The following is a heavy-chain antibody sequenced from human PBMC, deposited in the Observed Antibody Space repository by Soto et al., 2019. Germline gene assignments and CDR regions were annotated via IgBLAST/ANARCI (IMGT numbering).Heavy chain of an antibody. D-gene: IGHD4-17*01. Sequence: AVKVSCKASGGTFSSYAISWVRQAPGQGLEWMGGIIPIFGTANYAQKFQGRVTITADESTSTAYMELSSLRSEDTAVYYCARVPYGDYVTNWFDPWGQGTLVTVSS. CDR3: ARVPYGDYVTNWFDP. J-gene: IGHJ5*02. CDR1: GGTFSSYA. V-gene: IGHV1-69*13. CDR2: IIPIFGTA.